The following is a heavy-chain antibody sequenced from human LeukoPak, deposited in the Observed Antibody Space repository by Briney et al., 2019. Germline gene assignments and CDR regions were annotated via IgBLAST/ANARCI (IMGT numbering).Heavy chain of an antibody. CDR2: MNPDSGNT. CDR3: VRNSDYWSGYFPF. Sequence: ASVKVSCKASGYTFTDCDINWVRQAPGQGLEWMGWMNPDSGNTGYAQKFQVRVSMTRDTSISTAYMELSSLRYEDTAVYYCVRNSDYWSGYFPFWGQGTLVTVPS. J-gene: IGHJ4*02. V-gene: IGHV1-8*01. CDR1: GYTFTDCD. D-gene: IGHD3-3*01.